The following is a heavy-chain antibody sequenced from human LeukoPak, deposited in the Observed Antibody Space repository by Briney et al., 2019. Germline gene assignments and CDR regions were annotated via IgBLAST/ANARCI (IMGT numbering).Heavy chain of an antibody. D-gene: IGHD3-22*01. V-gene: IGHV4-59*01. CDR2: IYYSGST. CDR1: GGSISTYY. J-gene: IGHJ5*01. CDR3: ARNIYYDSSGYYGANWLDF. Sequence: PSETLSLTCTVSGGSISTYYWSWIRQPPGKGLEWIGYIYYSGSTNHNPSLKSRVTISVDTSKNQVSLKLSSVTAADTAVYYCARNIYYDSSGYYGANWLDFWGQGTLVTVSS.